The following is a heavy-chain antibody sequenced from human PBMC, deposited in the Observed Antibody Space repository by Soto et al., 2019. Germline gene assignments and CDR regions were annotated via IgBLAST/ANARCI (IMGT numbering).Heavy chain of an antibody. CDR3: ASRPHLPAATSIPFGY. CDR1: GGSISSGGCY. D-gene: IGHD2-2*01. Sequence: QVQLQESGPGLVKPSQTLSLTCTVSGGSISSGGCYWSWIRQHPGKGLEWIGYIYYSGSTNYKPSLKRRVTIAVEASKNQFSPKPSSVTAADTAVYYCASRPHLPAATSIPFGYWGQGTLVTVPS. CDR2: IYYSGST. V-gene: IGHV4-31*03. J-gene: IGHJ4*02.